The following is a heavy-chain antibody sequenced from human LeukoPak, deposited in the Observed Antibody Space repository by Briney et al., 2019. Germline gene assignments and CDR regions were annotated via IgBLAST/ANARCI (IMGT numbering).Heavy chain of an antibody. Sequence: GESLKISCNGSGYTFSSYWIGWVRQMPGKGLEWMGIIYPGDSDTRYSPSFQGQVTISADKSISTAYLQWSSLKASDTAMYYCARGGINDYGDYVNWFDPWGQGTLVTVSS. CDR1: GYTFSSYW. CDR3: ARGGINDYGDYVNWFDP. J-gene: IGHJ5*02. CDR2: IYPGDSDT. D-gene: IGHD4-17*01. V-gene: IGHV5-51*01.